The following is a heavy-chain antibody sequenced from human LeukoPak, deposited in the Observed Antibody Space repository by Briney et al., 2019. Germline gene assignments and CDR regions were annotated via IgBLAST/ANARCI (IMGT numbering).Heavy chain of an antibody. CDR2: ISYDGSNK. CDR1: GFTFSSYA. J-gene: IGHJ3*02. V-gene: IGHV3-30-3*01. CDR3: AREMDAFDI. Sequence: GGSLRLSFAASGFTFSSYAMHWVRQAPGKGLEWVAVISYDGSNKYYADSVKGRFTISRDNSKNTLYLQMNSLRAEDTAVYYCAREMDAFDIWGQGTMVTVSS.